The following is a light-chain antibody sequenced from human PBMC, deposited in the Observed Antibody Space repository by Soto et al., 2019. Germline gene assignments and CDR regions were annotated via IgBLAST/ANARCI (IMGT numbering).Light chain of an antibody. CDR3: LQDYSCTRT. CDR2: AAS. Sequence: AIQVTQSPSSLSASVGDRVTITCRASQGIRNDLSWYQQKPGKAPKLLIYAASSLHSGVRSRFSGSGSGTDFTLTISSLQPEDFATYYCLQDYSCTRTFGGGTKVDIK. V-gene: IGKV1-6*02. J-gene: IGKJ4*01. CDR1: QGIRND.